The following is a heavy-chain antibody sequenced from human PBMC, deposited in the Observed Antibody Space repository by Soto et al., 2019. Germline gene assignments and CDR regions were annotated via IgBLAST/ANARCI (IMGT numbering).Heavy chain of an antibody. CDR1: GFTFSSYG. V-gene: IGHV3-33*01. J-gene: IGHJ6*03. Sequence: GGSLRLSCAASGFTFSSYGMHWVRQAPGKGLEWVAVIWYDGSNKYYADSVKGRFTISRDNSKNTLYLQMNSLRAEDTAVYYCARDPGGYCTNGVCYIYYYYMDVWGKGTTVTVSS. CDR3: ARDPGGYCTNGVCYIYYYYMDV. D-gene: IGHD2-8*01. CDR2: IWYDGSNK.